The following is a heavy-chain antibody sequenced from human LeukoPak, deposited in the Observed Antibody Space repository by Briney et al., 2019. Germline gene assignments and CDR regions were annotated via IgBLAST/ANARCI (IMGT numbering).Heavy chain of an antibody. CDR2: INQEGSEK. Sequence: GGSLRLSCAASGFTFSRYWMSWVRQAPGKGLEWVANINQEGSEKYYVDSVKGRFTISRDNAKNSLYLQMNSLRVEDTAVYYCARPLSDLVSSDYWGQGILVTVSS. CDR1: GFTFSRYW. J-gene: IGHJ4*02. V-gene: IGHV3-7*01. D-gene: IGHD5/OR15-5a*01. CDR3: ARPLSDLVSSDY.